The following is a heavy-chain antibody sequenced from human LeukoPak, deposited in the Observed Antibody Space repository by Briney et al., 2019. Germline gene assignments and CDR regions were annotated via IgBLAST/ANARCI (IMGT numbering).Heavy chain of an antibody. CDR1: GFTFSNNE. CDR2: MSRGGNTI. CDR3: AELGITMIGGV. V-gene: IGHV3-48*03. Sequence: GGSLRLSCAASGFTFSNNEMNWVRQAPGKGLEWVSYMSRGGNTIYYSDSVKGRFTISRDTAENSLSLQMNSLRAEDTAVYYCAELGITMIGGVWGKGTTVTISS. J-gene: IGHJ6*04. D-gene: IGHD3-10*02.